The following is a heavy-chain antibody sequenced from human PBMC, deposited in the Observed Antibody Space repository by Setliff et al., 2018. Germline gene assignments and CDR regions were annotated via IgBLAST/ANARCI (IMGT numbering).Heavy chain of an antibody. D-gene: IGHD2-2*01. V-gene: IGHV3-49*04. CDR2: IRSKAYGGTT. Sequence: GGSLRLSCTASGFTFGDYAMRWVRQAPGKGLEWVGFIRSKAYGGTTEYAASVKGRFTISRDDSKSIAYLQMNSLKTEDTAVYYCTRRGSTSTNWFDPWGQGTLVTVSS. CDR1: GFTFGDYA. CDR3: TRRGSTSTNWFDP. J-gene: IGHJ5*02.